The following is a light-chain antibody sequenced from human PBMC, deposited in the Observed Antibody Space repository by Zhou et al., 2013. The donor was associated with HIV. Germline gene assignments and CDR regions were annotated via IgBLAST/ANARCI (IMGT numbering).Light chain of an antibody. CDR3: QQANSFPWT. CDR2: KAS. Sequence: DIQMTQSPSTLSASVGDRVTITCRASQSISTWLAWYQQKRGKAPKLLIYKASNLESGVPSRFSGSGSGTEFTLTINSLQPEDFATYYCQQANSFPWTFGQGTKVEVK. J-gene: IGKJ1*01. CDR1: QSISTW. V-gene: IGKV1-5*03.